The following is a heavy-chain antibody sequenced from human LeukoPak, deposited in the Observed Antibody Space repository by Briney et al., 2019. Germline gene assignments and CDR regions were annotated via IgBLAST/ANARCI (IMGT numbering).Heavy chain of an antibody. Sequence: GGSLRLSRAASGFTFISYSMNWVRQAPGKGLEWVSYISSSSSTIWYADSVKGRFTISRDNAKNSLYLQMNSLRVEETAVYYCVRDPPEWEHALDIWGLGTMVTVSS. J-gene: IGHJ3*02. CDR1: GFTFISYS. CDR3: VRDPPEWEHALDI. V-gene: IGHV3-48*01. D-gene: IGHD1-26*01. CDR2: ISSSSSTI.